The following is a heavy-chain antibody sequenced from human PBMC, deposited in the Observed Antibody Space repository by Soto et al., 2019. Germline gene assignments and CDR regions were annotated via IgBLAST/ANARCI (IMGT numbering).Heavy chain of an antibody. CDR3: ARVICGDCSAYHFYSMDV. Sequence: EVQLVESGGGLVKPGGSLRLSCAASGFTFGTYTMNWVRQAPGKGLEWVSSIGTTSSDIYYADSVRGRFTISRDNAWSPQSLQISSLRAEDTAVYYWARVICGDCSAYHFYSMDVWGQGATVTAS. CDR2: IGTTSSDI. D-gene: IGHD2-21*02. J-gene: IGHJ6*03. CDR1: GFTFGTYT. V-gene: IGHV3-21*01.